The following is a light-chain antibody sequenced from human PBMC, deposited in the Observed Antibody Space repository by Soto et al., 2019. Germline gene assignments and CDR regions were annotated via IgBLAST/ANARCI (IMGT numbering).Light chain of an antibody. CDR2: SNN. CDR1: SSNIGSNT. Sequence: QSALTQPPSASGTPGQRVTISCSGSSSNIGSNTVNWYQQLPGTAPKLLIYSNNQRPSRVPDRFSGSKSGTSASLAISGLQSEDEADYFCAAWDDSLNGYVFGTGTKAPS. CDR3: AAWDDSLNGYV. V-gene: IGLV1-44*01. J-gene: IGLJ1*01.